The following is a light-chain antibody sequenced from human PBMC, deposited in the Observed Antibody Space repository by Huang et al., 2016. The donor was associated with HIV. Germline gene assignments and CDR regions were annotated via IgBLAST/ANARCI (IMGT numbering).Light chain of an antibody. CDR1: QDISNF. V-gene: IGKV1-27*01. CDR3: QKYNSAPRT. Sequence: IQMTQSPPSLSASLGDSVTLTCRASQDISNFLAWYQQKPRGLPKLLIYAASTLQSGVSSRFSGSGYGLDFTLTITNLQPEDIATYYCQKYNSAPRTFGQGTKLEVK. CDR2: AAS. J-gene: IGKJ1*01.